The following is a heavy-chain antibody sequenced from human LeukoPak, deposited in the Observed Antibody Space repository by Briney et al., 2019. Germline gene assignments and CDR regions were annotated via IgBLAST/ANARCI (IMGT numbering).Heavy chain of an antibody. Sequence: PGGSLRLSCAASGFTFSSYWMSWVRQAPGKRLGWVANIMQDGSEKYYVNSVKGRFTISRDNAKNSLYLQMTSLRAEDTAVYYCARDRGGYCSSTSCYALDYWGQGTLVTVSS. V-gene: IGHV3-7*01. CDR3: ARDRGGYCSSTSCYALDY. CDR2: IMQDGSEK. D-gene: IGHD2-2*01. J-gene: IGHJ4*02. CDR1: GFTFSSYW.